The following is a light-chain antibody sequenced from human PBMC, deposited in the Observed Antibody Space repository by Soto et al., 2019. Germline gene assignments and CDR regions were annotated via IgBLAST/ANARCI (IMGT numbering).Light chain of an antibody. Sequence: EIVLTQSPATLSLSPGERATLSCRASQSVRSYLAWYQQKPGQAPRLLIYDASNRATGIPARFSGSGSGTEFTLTISSLEPEDFAVYYCQQRSNWPPNFGPGTKVDIK. CDR1: QSVRSY. J-gene: IGKJ3*01. V-gene: IGKV3-11*01. CDR3: QQRSNWPPN. CDR2: DAS.